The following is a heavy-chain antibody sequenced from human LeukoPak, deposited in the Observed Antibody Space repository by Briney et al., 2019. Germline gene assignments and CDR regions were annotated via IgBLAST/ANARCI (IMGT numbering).Heavy chain of an antibody. Sequence: SVKVSCKASGGTFSSYAISWVRQAPGQGLEWMGGIIPIFGTANYAQKFQGRVTITTDESTSTAYMELSSLRSEDTAVYYCATRSGIAVAGTPGNGYYYYYMDVWSKGTTVTVSS. CDR2: IIPIFGTA. J-gene: IGHJ6*03. CDR3: ATRSGIAVAGTPGNGYYYYYMDV. V-gene: IGHV1-69*05. D-gene: IGHD6-19*01. CDR1: GGTFSSYA.